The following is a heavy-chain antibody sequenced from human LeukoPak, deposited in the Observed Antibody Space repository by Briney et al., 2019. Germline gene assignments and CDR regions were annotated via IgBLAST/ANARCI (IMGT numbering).Heavy chain of an antibody. V-gene: IGHV3-23*01. CDR1: GFTFSTSA. CDR3: AREGYSSGWYDY. D-gene: IGHD6-19*01. Sequence: GGSLRLSCAASGFTFSTSAMSWVRQAPGKGLEWVSNISGSGSGGSTYYADSVKGRFTISRDNSKNTLYLQMNSLRAEDTAVYYCAREGYSSGWYDYWGQGTLVTVSS. CDR2: ISGSGSGGST. J-gene: IGHJ4*02.